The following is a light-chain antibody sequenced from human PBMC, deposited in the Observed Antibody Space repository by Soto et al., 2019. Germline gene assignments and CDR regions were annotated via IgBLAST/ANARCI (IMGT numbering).Light chain of an antibody. CDR2: EGS. Sequence: QSVLTQPASVSGSPGQSITISCTGTSSDVGSYNLVSWYQQHPGKAPKLMIYEGSKRRSGVSNRFSGSKSGNTASLTISGLQAEDEADYYCCSYAGSSPVVFGGGTKLTVL. CDR3: CSYAGSSPVV. V-gene: IGLV2-23*01. CDR1: SSDVGSYNL. J-gene: IGLJ2*01.